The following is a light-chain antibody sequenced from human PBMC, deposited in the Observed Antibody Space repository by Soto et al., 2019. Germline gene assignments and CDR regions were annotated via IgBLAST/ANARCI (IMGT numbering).Light chain of an antibody. CDR1: QSVSNN. Sequence: EIVMTQSPATLSVSPGEGATLSCRASQSVSNNLAWYQQKPGQAPRLLISGTSTRASGVPARFSGSGSGTDFTLTISSLQSEDFAVYYCQHYNNWPITFGQGTRLEIK. V-gene: IGKV3-15*01. CDR3: QHYNNWPIT. CDR2: GTS. J-gene: IGKJ5*01.